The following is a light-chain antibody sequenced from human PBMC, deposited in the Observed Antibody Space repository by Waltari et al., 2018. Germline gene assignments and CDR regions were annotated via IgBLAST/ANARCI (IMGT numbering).Light chain of an antibody. J-gene: IGKJ4*01. CDR2: DAS. CDR1: QSVSSY. Sequence: EIVLTQSPATLSLSPVERATLSFRASQSVSSYLAWYQQKPGQAPRLLIYDASNRATGIPARFSGSGSGTDFTLTISSLEPEDFAVYYCQQRSNWPPGTFGGGTKVEIK. CDR3: QQRSNWPPGT. V-gene: IGKV3-11*01.